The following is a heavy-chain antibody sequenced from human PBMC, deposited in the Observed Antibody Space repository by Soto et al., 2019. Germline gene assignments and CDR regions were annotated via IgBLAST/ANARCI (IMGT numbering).Heavy chain of an antibody. CDR2: ISGYSGNT. V-gene: IGHV1-18*01. CDR1: GYTFTTYG. D-gene: IGHD1-1*01. Sequence: QIHLVQSGAEVKKPGASVKVSCKGSGYTFTTYGISWVRQAPGQGFEWMGRISGYSGNTDYAENLQDRVTMTTDTSTSTAYMELRSLRSDDTAVYYCARDRPGTTYGYWGQGTLVTVSS. CDR3: ARDRPGTTYGY. J-gene: IGHJ4*02.